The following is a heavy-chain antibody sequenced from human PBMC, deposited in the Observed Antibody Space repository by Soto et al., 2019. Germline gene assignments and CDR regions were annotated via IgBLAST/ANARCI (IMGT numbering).Heavy chain of an antibody. V-gene: IGHV1-69*06. J-gene: IGHJ6*02. CDR1: GGTFSSYA. D-gene: IGHD1-26*01. CDR2: IIPIFGTA. CDR3: ARDHWELHSSYYGMDV. Sequence: VASVKVSCKASGGTFSSYAISWVRQAPGQGLEWMGGIIPIFGTANYAQKFQGRVTITADKSTSTAYMELSSLRSEDTAVYYCARDHWELHSSYYGMDVWGQGTTVTV.